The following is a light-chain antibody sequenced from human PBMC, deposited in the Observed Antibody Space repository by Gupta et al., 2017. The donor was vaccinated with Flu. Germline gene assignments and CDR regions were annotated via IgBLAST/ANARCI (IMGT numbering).Light chain of an antibody. CDR1: QGISSY. CDR2: AAS. V-gene: IGKV1-8*01. CDR3: QQYYSYPRT. J-gene: IGKJ1*01. Sequence: AMRMTHSPSSFSASTGDRVTITCRASQGISSYLAWYQQKPGKAPKLLIYAASTVQSGVPSRFSGSGSGTDFTLTISCLQSEDFATYYCQQYYSYPRTFGQGTKVEIK.